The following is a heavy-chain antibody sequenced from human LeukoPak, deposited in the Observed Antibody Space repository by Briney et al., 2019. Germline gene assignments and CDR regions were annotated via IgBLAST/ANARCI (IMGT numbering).Heavy chain of an antibody. V-gene: IGHV4-61*08. J-gene: IGHJ4*02. CDR2: IYYSGST. D-gene: IGHD2-21*01. Sequence: PSETLSLTCSVSGGSVSSGDYYWNWIRQPPGKGLEWVGYIYYSGSTNYNPSLKSRLSISVDRSKNQFSLKLKSVTAADTAVYYCARDNSALDYWGQGTLVTVSS. CDR3: ARDNSALDY. CDR1: GGSVSSGDYY.